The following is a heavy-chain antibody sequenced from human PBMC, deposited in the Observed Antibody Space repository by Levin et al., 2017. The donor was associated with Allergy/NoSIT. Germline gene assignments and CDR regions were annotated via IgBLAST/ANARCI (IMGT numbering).Heavy chain of an antibody. Sequence: PGGSLRLSCAASGFSFSTYGMHWVRQAPGKGLEWVALISYDGSEKYHGDSVKGRFTISRDNSKNTLYLQMNSLRAEDTAVYYCVKKFRENYSSSWSGDFWGQGTLVTVSS. CDR1: GFSFSTYG. V-gene: IGHV3-30*18. CDR2: ISYDGSEK. J-gene: IGHJ4*02. CDR3: VKKFRENYSSSWSGDF. D-gene: IGHD6-13*01.